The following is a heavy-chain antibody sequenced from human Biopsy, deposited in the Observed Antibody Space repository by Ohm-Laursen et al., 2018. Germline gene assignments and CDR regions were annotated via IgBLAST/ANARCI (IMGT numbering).Heavy chain of an antibody. CDR1: GFTFSSYA. CDR3: ALAAAGTVTHFDY. CDR2: ISGNSDII. J-gene: IGHJ4*02. Sequence: GSLRLSCTASGFTFSSYAMTWFRQAPGKGLEWVSTISGNSDIIYDTDSVKGRFTISRDNSKNTLYLQMNSLRADDTAVYYCALAAAGTVTHFDYWGQGTLVTVSS. D-gene: IGHD4-17*01. V-gene: IGHV3-23*01.